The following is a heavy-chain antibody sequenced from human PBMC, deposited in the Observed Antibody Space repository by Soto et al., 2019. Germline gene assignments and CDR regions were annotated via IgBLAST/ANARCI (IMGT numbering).Heavy chain of an antibody. Sequence: QVQLVESGGGVVQPGRSLRLSCVAPGFTFSDYAMHWVRQAPGKGLEWVAAISYDGSIKYYADSVKGRFTISRYHSKNTVYLQMSSLRAEATAVYYCARARMLAYYYGMEVWGQGTTVTVSS. CDR3: ARARMLAYYYGMEV. D-gene: IGHD2-15*01. CDR2: ISYDGSIK. V-gene: IGHV3-30-3*01. J-gene: IGHJ6*02. CDR1: GFTFSDYA.